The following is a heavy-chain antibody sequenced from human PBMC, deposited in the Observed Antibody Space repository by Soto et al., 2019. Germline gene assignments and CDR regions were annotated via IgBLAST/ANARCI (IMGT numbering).Heavy chain of an antibody. CDR1: GDSITSATW. CDR2: IYHSGRT. D-gene: IGHD5-12*01. V-gene: IGHV4-4*02. CDR3: TANGYYSLDY. Sequence: QVQLQESGPGLVKPSGTLSLTCSVSGDSITSATWWSWVRQSPGKGLEWIGEIYHSGRTHYNPSLKSRVIISVDTSKNDFSLTLSSVTAADTAVYYCTANGYYSLDYWGQGSLVTVSS. J-gene: IGHJ4*02.